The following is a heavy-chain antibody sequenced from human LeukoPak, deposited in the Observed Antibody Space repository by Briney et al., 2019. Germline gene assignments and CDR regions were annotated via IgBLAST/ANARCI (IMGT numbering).Heavy chain of an antibody. J-gene: IGHJ4*02. Sequence: SETLSLTCTVSGGSISSYYWSWIRQPPGKGLEWIGYIYYSGSTNYNPSLKSRVIISVDTSKNQFSLKLSSVTAADTAVYYCARVCDSSGHHFDYWGQGTLVTVSS. V-gene: IGHV4-59*01. D-gene: IGHD3-22*01. CDR2: IYYSGST. CDR3: ARVCDSSGHHFDY. CDR1: GGSISSYY.